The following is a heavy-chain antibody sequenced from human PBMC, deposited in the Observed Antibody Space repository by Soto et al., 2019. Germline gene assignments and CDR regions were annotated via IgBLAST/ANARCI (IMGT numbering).Heavy chain of an antibody. CDR3: ARGYCSSTSCHFDY. J-gene: IGHJ4*02. Sequence: ASVKVSCKASGYTFTNYDINWVRQATGQGLEWMGWMNPNSGNTRYAQKFQGRVTMATNTSITTAYMELSSLRSDDTAVYYCARGYCSSTSCHFDYWGQGTLVTAPQ. D-gene: IGHD2-2*01. CDR2: MNPNSGNT. CDR1: GYTFTNYD. V-gene: IGHV1-8*01.